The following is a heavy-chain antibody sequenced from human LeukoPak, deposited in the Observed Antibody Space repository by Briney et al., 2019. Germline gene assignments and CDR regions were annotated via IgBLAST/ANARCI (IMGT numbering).Heavy chain of an antibody. CDR2: IYYSGST. CDR1: GGSISSYY. J-gene: IGHJ3*02. D-gene: IGHD6-19*01. CDR3: ARQRQWLDNAFDI. Sequence: PSETLSLTCTVSGGSISSYYWSWIRQPPGKGLEWIGYIYYSGSTNHNPSLKSRVTISVDTSKNQFSLKLSSVTAADTAVYYCARQRQWLDNAFDIWGQGTMVTVSS. V-gene: IGHV4-59*08.